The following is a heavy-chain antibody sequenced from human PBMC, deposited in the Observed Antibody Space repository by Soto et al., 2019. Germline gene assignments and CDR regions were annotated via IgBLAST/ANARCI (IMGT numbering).Heavy chain of an antibody. D-gene: IGHD3-22*01. J-gene: IGHJ4*02. CDR1: GGTFSSYA. Sequence: SVKVSCKASGGTFSSYAISWVRQAPGQGLEWMGGIIPIFGTANYAQKFQGRVTITADKSTSTAYMELSSLRSEDTAVYYCACYYYDSSGYSTFLGYWGQGTLVTVLL. V-gene: IGHV1-69*06. CDR2: IIPIFGTA. CDR3: ACYYYDSSGYSTFLGY.